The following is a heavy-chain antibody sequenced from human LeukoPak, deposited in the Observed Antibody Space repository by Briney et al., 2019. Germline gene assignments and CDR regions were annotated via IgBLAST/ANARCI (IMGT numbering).Heavy chain of an antibody. CDR3: ARGGLSRMPLDF. D-gene: IGHD3-10*01. J-gene: IGHJ4*02. V-gene: IGHV4-59*01. CDR2: IFYSGST. Sequence: PSETLSLTSTVAGASISDFYWSWIRQPPGKGLEWIGLIFYSGSTNYNPSLKSRVTITLDTTKQQFSLRLNSVTAADTAVYYCARGGLSRMPLDFWGQGILVTVSS. CDR1: GASISDFY.